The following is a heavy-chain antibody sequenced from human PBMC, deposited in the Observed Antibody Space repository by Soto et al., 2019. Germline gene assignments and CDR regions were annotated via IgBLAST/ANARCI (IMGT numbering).Heavy chain of an antibody. D-gene: IGHD3-10*01. CDR3: ARHHYGDYFDY. Sequence: EVQLVESGGGLVQTGGSLRLSCAASGVDFRKFWMNWIRHVPGKGLEWVATIKDDGSQKFYVDSVRGRFSISRDNGMNFGVLEMSSLRGGDTATDYCARHHYGDYFDYGGQGVVVTVSS. CDR2: IKDDGSQK. CDR1: GVDFRKFW. J-gene: IGHJ4*02. V-gene: IGHV3-7*01.